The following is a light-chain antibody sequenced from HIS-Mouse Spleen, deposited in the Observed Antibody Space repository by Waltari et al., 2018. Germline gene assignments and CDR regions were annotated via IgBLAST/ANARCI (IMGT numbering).Light chain of an antibody. J-gene: IGLJ1*01. V-gene: IGLV10-54*02. CDR2: RNN. Sequence: QAGLTQPPSVSKGLRQTATLTCTGNSNIVGNQGAAWLQQHQGHPPKLLSYRNNNRPSGISEGFSASRSGNTASLTITGLQPEDEADYYCSSYTSSSTYVFGTGTKVTVL. CDR3: SSYTSSSTYV. CDR1: SNIVGNQG.